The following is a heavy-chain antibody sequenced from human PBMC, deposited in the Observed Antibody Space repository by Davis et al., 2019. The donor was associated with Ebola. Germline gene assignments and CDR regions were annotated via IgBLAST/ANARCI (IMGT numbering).Heavy chain of an antibody. J-gene: IGHJ6*02. CDR2: ISSNGGST. CDR3: ARALNWNGYYYYYGMDV. CDR1: GFTFSSYA. D-gene: IGHD1-20*01. V-gene: IGHV3-64*01. Sequence: GGSLRLSCAASGFTFSSYAMHWVRQAPGKGLEYVSAISSNGGSTYYANSVKGRFTISRDNSKNTLYLQMGSLRAEDMAVYYCARALNWNGYYYYYGMDVWGQGTTVTVSS.